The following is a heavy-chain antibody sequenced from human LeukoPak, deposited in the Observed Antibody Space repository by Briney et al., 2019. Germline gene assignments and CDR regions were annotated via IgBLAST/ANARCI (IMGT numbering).Heavy chain of an antibody. J-gene: IGHJ3*02. D-gene: IGHD3-3*01. CDR1: GFTLSDYY. Sequence: GGSLRLSCAASGFTLSDYYMSWIRQAPGKGLEWVSYISSSGSTIYYADSVKGRFTISRDNAKNSLYLQMNSLRAEDTAVYYCATSTIFGVVTNAFDIWGQGTMVTVSS. V-gene: IGHV3-11*04. CDR3: ATSTIFGVVTNAFDI. CDR2: ISSSGSTI.